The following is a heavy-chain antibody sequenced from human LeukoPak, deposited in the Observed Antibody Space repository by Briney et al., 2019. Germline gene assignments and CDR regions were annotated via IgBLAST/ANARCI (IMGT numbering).Heavy chain of an antibody. Sequence: SETLSLTCTVSGGSISSGSYYWSWIRQPAGKGLEWIGRIYTSGSTNYNPSLKSRVTISVDTSKNQFSLKLSSVTAADTAVYYCARVTRDGYNPEAFDYWGQGTLVTVSS. CDR2: IYTSGST. J-gene: IGHJ4*02. D-gene: IGHD5-24*01. CDR1: GGSISSGSYY. V-gene: IGHV4-61*02. CDR3: ARVTRDGYNPEAFDY.